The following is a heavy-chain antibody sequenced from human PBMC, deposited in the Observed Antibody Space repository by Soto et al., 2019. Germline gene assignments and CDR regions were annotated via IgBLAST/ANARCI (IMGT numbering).Heavy chain of an antibody. CDR3: ARALNYYDSSGYFPFDY. V-gene: IGHV1-69*13. J-gene: IGHJ4*02. CDR2: IIPIFGTA. CDR1: GYTFTGYY. Sequence: SVKVSCKASGYTFTGYYMHWVRQAPGQGLEWMGGIIPIFGTANYAQKFQGRVTITADESTSTAYMELSSLRSEDTAVYYCARALNYYDSSGYFPFDYWGQGTLVTVSS. D-gene: IGHD3-22*01.